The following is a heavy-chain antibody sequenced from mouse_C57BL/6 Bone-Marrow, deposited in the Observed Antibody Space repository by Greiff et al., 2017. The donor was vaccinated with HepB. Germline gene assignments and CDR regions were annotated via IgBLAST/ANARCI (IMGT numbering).Heavy chain of an antibody. CDR2: IYPRDGST. Sequence: VKLQQSGPELVKPGASVKISCKVSGYTFTDHTIHWMKQRPEQGLEWIGYIYPRDGSTKYNEKFKGKATLTADKSSSTAYMQLNSLTSEDSAVYFCARRSNWDDFDYWGQGTTLTVSS. V-gene: IGHV1-78*01. J-gene: IGHJ2*01. D-gene: IGHD4-1*01. CDR1: GYTFTDHT. CDR3: ARRSNWDDFDY.